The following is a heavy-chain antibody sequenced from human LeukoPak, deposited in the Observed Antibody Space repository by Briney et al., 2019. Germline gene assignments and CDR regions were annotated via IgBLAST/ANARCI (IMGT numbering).Heavy chain of an antibody. CDR2: MYYSGST. D-gene: IGHD3-22*01. V-gene: IGHV4-30-4*01. Sequence: SETLSLTCTVSGGSISSGDYYWSWIRQPPGKGLEWIAYMYYSGSTYYNPSLKSRVTMSADTSKNQLSLKLSSVTAADTAVYYCARPYYYDSRIDPWGKGILSPSPQ. J-gene: IGHJ5*02. CDR1: GGSISSGDYY. CDR3: ARPYYYDSRIDP.